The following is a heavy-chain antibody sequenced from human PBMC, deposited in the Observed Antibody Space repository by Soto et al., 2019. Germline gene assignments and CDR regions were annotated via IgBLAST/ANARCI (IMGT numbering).Heavy chain of an antibody. CDR2: ISGSGDST. CDR1: GFTFSSYA. CDR3: ARRSSGSYYDY. V-gene: IGHV3-23*01. Sequence: EVQLLESGGGLVQPGGSLSLSCAASGFTFSSYAMRWVRQAPVKGLEWVSAISGSGDSTYYADSVKGRFTISRDNSNNTLYLQMTSLRAKDTAVYYCARRSSGSYYDYCGQGTLVTVSS. D-gene: IGHD1-26*01. J-gene: IGHJ4*02.